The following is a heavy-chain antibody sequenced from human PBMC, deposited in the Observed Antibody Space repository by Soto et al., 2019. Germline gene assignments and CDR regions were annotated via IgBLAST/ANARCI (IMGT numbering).Heavy chain of an antibody. D-gene: IGHD5-18*01. CDR2: LSSSGGST. Sequence: VQLLDSGGGLVQPGGSLRLSCAASGFTFNNYVMSWVRQAPGKGLEWVSALSSSGGSTYYADSVKGRFAISRDNSKNKLYLQMNSLRAEDTAVYYCAKCAVSFGPNSLYYFDYWGQGTLVAVSS. J-gene: IGHJ4*02. CDR1: GFTFNNYV. V-gene: IGHV3-23*01. CDR3: AKCAVSFGPNSLYYFDY.